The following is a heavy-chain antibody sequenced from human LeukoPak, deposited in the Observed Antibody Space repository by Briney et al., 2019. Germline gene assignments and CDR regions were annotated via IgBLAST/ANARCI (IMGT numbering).Heavy chain of an antibody. J-gene: IGHJ4*02. CDR3: ATGDITGTAFDY. D-gene: IGHD1-20*01. CDR1: GYTLTELS. CDR2: FDPEDGET. Sequence: GASVKVSCKVSGYTLTELSMHWVRQAPGKGLEWMGGFDPEDGETIYAQKFQGRVTMTEDTSTDTAYMELSSLRSEDTAVYYCATGDITGTAFDYWGQGTLVTVSS. V-gene: IGHV1-24*01.